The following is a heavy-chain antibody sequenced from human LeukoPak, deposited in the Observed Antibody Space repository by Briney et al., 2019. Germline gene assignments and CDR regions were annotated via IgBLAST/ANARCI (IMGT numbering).Heavy chain of an antibody. Sequence: GGSLRLSCAASVFTFSNYSMIWVRQALGKGLEWVSGISGNAGSTYYADSVKGRFTISRDNSKNTLYLQMNSLTDDDTAVYYCAKKWGVGTTTLGYFDYWGQGTLVTVSS. D-gene: IGHD1-26*01. CDR3: AKKWGVGTTTLGYFDY. CDR1: VFTFSNYS. V-gene: IGHV3-23*01. CDR2: ISGNAGST. J-gene: IGHJ4*02.